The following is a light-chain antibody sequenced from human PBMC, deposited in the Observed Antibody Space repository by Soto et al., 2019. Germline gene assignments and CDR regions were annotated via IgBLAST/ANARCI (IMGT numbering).Light chain of an antibody. CDR2: EGS. CDR1: SSDVGSYNF. Sequence: QSALTQPASVSGSPGQSITISCTGTSSDVGSYNFVSWYQQHPGKAPKLMIYEGSKRPSGVSNRFSGSKSGNTASLTISGLQADDEADYYCCSYAGSSPYLFGPGTKLTVL. CDR3: CSYAGSSPYL. J-gene: IGLJ1*01. V-gene: IGLV2-23*01.